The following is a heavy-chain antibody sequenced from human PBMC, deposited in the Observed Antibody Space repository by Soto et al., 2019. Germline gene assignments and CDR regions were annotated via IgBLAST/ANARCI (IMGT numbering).Heavy chain of an antibody. V-gene: IGHV1-18*01. J-gene: IGHJ5*02. CDR1: GYTFFTYD. CDR3: ARHHGPTTSENWFDP. Sequence: ASVKVSCKASGYTFFTYDISWVRQAPGQGLEWMGWISTYSGDTKYAQKFQGRVTMTTDTSTTTAYLELRSLRSDDTAVYYCARHHGPTTSENWFDPWGQGTLVTAPQ. D-gene: IGHD5-12*01. CDR2: ISTYSGDT.